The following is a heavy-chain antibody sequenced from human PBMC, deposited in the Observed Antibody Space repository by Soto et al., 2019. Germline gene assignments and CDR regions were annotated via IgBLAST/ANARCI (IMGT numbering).Heavy chain of an antibody. CDR3: ARGVTVFGLVSRLWFDP. J-gene: IGHJ5*02. CDR2: IYNSGST. CDR1: GASISTYH. V-gene: IGHV4-4*08. Sequence: SETLSLTCTVSGASISTYHWSWIRQPPGKGLEWIGHIYNSGSTYYNPSLKSRVVISIDTSRNQFSLRLNSLTAADRAVYFCARGVTVFGLVSRLWFDPWGQGTVVTVS. D-gene: IGHD3-3*01.